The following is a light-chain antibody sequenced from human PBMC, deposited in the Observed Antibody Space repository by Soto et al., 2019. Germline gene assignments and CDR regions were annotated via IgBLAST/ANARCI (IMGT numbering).Light chain of an antibody. J-gene: IGLJ1*01. CDR2: YDD. CDR1: SSNIGNYA. V-gene: IGLV1-36*01. Sequence: QSVLTQPPSVSEAPRERVTISCSGSSSNIGNYAVNWYQQLPGKAPKLLIYYDDLLPSGVSDRFSGSKSGTSSSLAISGLQPEDEADYYSAAWDDSLNGLYVFGTGTKLTVL. CDR3: AAWDDSLNGLYV.